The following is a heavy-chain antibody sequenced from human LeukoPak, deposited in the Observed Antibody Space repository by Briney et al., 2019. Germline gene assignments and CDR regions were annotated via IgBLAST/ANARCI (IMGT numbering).Heavy chain of an antibody. V-gene: IGHV3-74*01. CDR1: GFTFSSYW. CDR2: INTGGSST. Sequence: RGSLTETFAASGFTFSSYWMHWVRQAPGKGLVWVSRINTGGSSTVYADSVKGRFTISRDNTKNTLYLQMNSLRAEDTAVYYCARNDSAGRYYWGQGTLVSVSS. J-gene: IGHJ4*02. CDR3: ARNDSAGRYY. D-gene: IGHD3-16*01.